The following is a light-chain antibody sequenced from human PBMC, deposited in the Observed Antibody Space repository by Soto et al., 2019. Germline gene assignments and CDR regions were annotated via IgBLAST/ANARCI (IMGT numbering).Light chain of an antibody. Sequence: QSVLTQPASVSASPGQSITISCTGTSSDVGGYNYVSWYQQHPGKAPKLMIFEVSNRPSGVSNRFSGSKSGNTASLTISGLQAEDEAEYFCISYTSGSTLWVFGGGTQLTVL. CDR2: EVS. CDR3: ISYTSGSTLWV. CDR1: SSDVGGYNY. V-gene: IGLV2-14*01. J-gene: IGLJ3*02.